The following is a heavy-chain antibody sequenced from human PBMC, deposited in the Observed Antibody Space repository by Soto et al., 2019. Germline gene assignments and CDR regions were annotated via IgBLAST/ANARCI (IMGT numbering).Heavy chain of an antibody. D-gene: IGHD3-3*01. V-gene: IGHV3-23*01. J-gene: IGHJ4*02. CDR3: AKDPGYDFWSGYYFDY. CDR1: GFTFSSYA. CDR2: ISGSGGST. Sequence: GGSLRLSCAASGFTFSSYAMSWVRQASGKGLEWVSAISGSGGSTYYADSVKGRLTISRDNSKNTLYLQMNSLRAEDTAVYYCAKDPGYDFWSGYYFDYWGQGTLVTVS.